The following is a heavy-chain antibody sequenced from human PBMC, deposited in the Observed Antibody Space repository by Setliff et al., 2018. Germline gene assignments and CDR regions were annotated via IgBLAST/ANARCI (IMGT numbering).Heavy chain of an antibody. V-gene: IGHV4-39*01. J-gene: IGHJ4*02. CDR2: IDYSGGT. CDR3: ARGGSSVSWTPRY. Sequence: ETLSLTCTVSGASISSSRDYWGWIRQPPGKGLEWSGSIDYSGGTNYNPSLKSRVTISVYMSKNQFSLKSSSVTAADTAVYYCARGGSSVSWTPRYWGRGILVTVSS. CDR1: GASISSSRDY. D-gene: IGHD6-13*01.